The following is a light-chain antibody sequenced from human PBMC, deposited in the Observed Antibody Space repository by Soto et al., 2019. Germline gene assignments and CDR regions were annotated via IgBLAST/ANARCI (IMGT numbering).Light chain of an antibody. CDR3: QAWDSSTNLV. Sequence: SYELTQPPSVSVSPGQTARITCSGAKLGDKYACWYQQKPGQSPVLDIYLDVKRPSGIPERFSGSNSGTTATLTISGTQAMDEADYYCQAWDSSTNLVFGGGTKLTVL. CDR1: KLGDKY. J-gene: IGLJ3*02. CDR2: LDV. V-gene: IGLV3-1*01.